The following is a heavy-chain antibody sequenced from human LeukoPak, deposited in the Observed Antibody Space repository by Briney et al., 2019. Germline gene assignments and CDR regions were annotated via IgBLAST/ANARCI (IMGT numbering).Heavy chain of an antibody. CDR3: ARAEVLRFLEWSSYFQH. J-gene: IGHJ1*01. V-gene: IGHV3-30*03. Sequence: PGGSLRLSCAASGFTFSSYGMHWVRQAPGKGLEWVAVISYDGSNKYYADSVKGRFTISRDNSKNTLYLQMNSLRAEDTAVYYCARAEVLRFLEWSSYFQHWGQGTLVTVSS. CDR1: GFTFSSYG. D-gene: IGHD3-3*01. CDR2: ISYDGSNK.